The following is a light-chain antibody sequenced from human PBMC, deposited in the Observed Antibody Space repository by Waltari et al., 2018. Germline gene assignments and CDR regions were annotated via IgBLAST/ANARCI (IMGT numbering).Light chain of an antibody. J-gene: IGKJ1*01. Sequence: IVLTQSPVTLSFSPGERPTLSCRASQSVADYFVWYHKRAGQPHRLLIDDASNRAAGIPDRFSGSGSVTDFTLTISSLEPEDFAVYYCQQRSKWPGTFGQGTKIEIK. CDR2: DAS. V-gene: IGKV3-11*01. CDR1: QSVADY. CDR3: QQRSKWPGT.